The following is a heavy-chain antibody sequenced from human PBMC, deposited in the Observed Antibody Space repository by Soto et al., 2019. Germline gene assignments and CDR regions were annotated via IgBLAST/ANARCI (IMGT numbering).Heavy chain of an antibody. CDR2: IYHSGST. J-gene: IGHJ4*02. D-gene: IGHD2-8*02. V-gene: IGHV4-4*02. Sequence: PSETLSLTCAVSGGSISSSNWWSWVRQPPGKGLEWIGEIYHSGSTNYNPSLKSRVTISVDKSKNQFSLKLSSVTAADTAVYYCARVRGHHLVVFDYWGKGTLDTVSS. CDR1: GGSISSSNW. CDR3: ARVRGHHLVVFDY.